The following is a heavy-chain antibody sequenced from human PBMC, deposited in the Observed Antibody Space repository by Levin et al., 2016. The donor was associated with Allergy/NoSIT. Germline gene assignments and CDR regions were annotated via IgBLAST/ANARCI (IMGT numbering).Heavy chain of an antibody. CDR1: GFAFRSYG. CDR2: MSYDASTR. J-gene: IGHJ2*01. V-gene: IGHV3-30*18. Sequence: GESLKISCAASGFAFRSYGMHWVRQAPGKGLDWVAVMSYDASTRYYADSVKGRFTIARDDSKNALFLQMNSLRPEDTAVYYCAKEGTPAYWYFDLWGRGTLVTVSS. D-gene: IGHD2-15*01. CDR3: AKEGTPAYWYFDL.